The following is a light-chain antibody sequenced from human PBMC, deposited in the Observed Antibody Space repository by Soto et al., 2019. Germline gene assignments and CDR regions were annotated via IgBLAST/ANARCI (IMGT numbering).Light chain of an antibody. Sequence: QSVLTQPASVSGSPGQSITISCTGTSNDVGGYNYVSWYQQHPGKAPKLMIYEVSKRPSGVSHRFSASKSGNTASLTISGLQAEDEADYYCSSFTTSSSYVFGTGTKLTVL. CDR1: SNDVGGYNY. CDR2: EVS. CDR3: SSFTTSSSYV. J-gene: IGLJ1*01. V-gene: IGLV2-14*01.